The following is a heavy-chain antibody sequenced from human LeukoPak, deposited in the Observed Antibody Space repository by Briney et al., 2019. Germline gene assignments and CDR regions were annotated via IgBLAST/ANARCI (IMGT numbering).Heavy chain of an antibody. CDR3: ATGGYSYGLEY. CDR2: IYYSGST. Sequence: SETLSLTCTVSGGSISSYYWSWIRQPPGKGLEWIGYIYYSGSTNYNPSLKSRVTISVDTSKNQFSLKLSSVTAADTAVYYCATGGYSYGLEYWGQGTLVTVSS. CDR1: GGSISSYY. V-gene: IGHV4-59*01. J-gene: IGHJ4*02. D-gene: IGHD5-18*01.